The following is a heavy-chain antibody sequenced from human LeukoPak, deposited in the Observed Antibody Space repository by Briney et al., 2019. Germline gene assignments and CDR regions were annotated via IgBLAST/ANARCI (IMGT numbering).Heavy chain of an antibody. D-gene: IGHD6-6*01. Sequence: GASVKVSCKASGYTFTSYGISWVRQAPGQGLEWMGWINPNSGGTNYAQKFQGRVTMTRDTSISTAYMELSRLRSDDTAVYYCARGPASSSRRAHDYWGQGTLVTVSS. CDR2: INPNSGGT. CDR3: ARGPASSSRRAHDY. CDR1: GYTFTSYG. J-gene: IGHJ4*02. V-gene: IGHV1-2*02.